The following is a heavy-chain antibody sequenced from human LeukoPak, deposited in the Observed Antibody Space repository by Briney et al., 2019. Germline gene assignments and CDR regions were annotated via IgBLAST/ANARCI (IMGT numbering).Heavy chain of an antibody. CDR2: ISGSGGST. D-gene: IGHD3-22*01. CDR3: ARSAYDSSGYYYSYYFDY. Sequence: GGSLRLSCAASGFTFSSYAMSWVRQAPGKGLEWVSAISGSGGSTYYADSVKGRFTISRDNSKNTLYLKMNSLRAEDTAVYYCARSAYDSSGYYYSYYFDYWGQGTLVTVSS. V-gene: IGHV3-23*01. J-gene: IGHJ4*02. CDR1: GFTFSSYA.